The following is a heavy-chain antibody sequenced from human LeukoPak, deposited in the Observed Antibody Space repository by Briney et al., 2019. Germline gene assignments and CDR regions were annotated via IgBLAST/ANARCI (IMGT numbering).Heavy chain of an antibody. CDR1: GFTFSSYG. J-gene: IGHJ4*02. CDR3: ANSLQGFSYGPGPLVY. V-gene: IGHV3-30*02. CDR2: IRYDGSNE. D-gene: IGHD5-18*01. Sequence: GGSLRLSCAASGFTFSSYGMLWVRQAPGKGLEWMSFIRYDGSNEYYADSVKGRFTISRDNSKNTLYLQMNSLRAEDTAVYYCANSLQGFSYGPGPLVYWGQGTLVTVSS.